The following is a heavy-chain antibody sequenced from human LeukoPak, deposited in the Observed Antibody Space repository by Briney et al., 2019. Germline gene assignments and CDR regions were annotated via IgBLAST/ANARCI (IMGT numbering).Heavy chain of an antibody. CDR1: GFTFSSYS. V-gene: IGHV3-48*04. D-gene: IGHD4-11*01. J-gene: IGHJ4*02. CDR3: ARGWPYSNYDALTY. CDR2: ISSSSSTI. Sequence: QPGGSLRLSCAASGFTFSSYSMNWVRQAPGKGLEWVSYISSSSSTIYYADSVKGRFTISRDNAKDSLYLQMNSLRAEDTAVYYCARGWPYSNYDALTYWGQGTLVTVSS.